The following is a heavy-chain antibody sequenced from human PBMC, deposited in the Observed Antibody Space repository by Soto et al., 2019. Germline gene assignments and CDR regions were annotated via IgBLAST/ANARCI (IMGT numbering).Heavy chain of an antibody. V-gene: IGHV3-23*01. Sequence: EVQLLESGGGLVQPGGSLRLSCAASGFTFSSYAMSWVRQAPGKGLEWVSAISGSGGSTYYADSVKGRFTISRDNSKNTLYLQMNSLRAEDTAVYYCAKPNKVATSVVDLFDYWGQGTLVTVSS. CDR3: AKPNKVATSVVDLFDY. CDR1: GFTFSSYA. CDR2: ISGSGGST. J-gene: IGHJ4*02. D-gene: IGHD5-12*01.